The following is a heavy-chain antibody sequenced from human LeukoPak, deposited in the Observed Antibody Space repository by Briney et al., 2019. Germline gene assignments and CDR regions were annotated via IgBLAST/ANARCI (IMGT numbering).Heavy chain of an antibody. V-gene: IGHV3-30*01. D-gene: IGHD3-3*01. CDR3: AREIALYDFWSGYYGGLDY. J-gene: IGHJ4*02. Sequence: GRSLRLSCAASGFTFGSYAMHWVRQAPGKGLEWVAVISYDGSNKYYADSVKGRFTISRDNSKNTLYLQMNSLRAEDTAVYYCAREIALYDFWSGYYGGLDYWGQGTLVTVSS. CDR1: GFTFGSYA. CDR2: ISYDGSNK.